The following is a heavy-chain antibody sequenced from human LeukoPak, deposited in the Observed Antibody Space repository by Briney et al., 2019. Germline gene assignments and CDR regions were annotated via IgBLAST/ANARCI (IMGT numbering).Heavy chain of an antibody. D-gene: IGHD6-13*01. J-gene: IGHJ5*02. CDR1: GYTFTSYG. CDR3: ANGFRYSSSWYRFDP. V-gene: IGHV1-18*01. CDR2: ISAYDGNT. Sequence: ASVKVSCKASGYTFTSYGISWVRQAPGQGLEWMGWISAYDGNTNYAQKLQGRVTMTRNTSISTAYMELSSLRSEDTAVYYCANGFRYSSSWYRFDPWGQGTLVTVSS.